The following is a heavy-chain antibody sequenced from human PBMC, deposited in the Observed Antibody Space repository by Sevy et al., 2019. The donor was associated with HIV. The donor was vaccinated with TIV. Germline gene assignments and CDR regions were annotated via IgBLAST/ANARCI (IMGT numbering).Heavy chain of an antibody. CDR1: GGSISSGGYY. J-gene: IGHJ4*02. Sequence: SETLSLTCTVSGGSISSGGYYWSWIRQHPGKGLEWIGYIYYSGSTDYNPSLKSRVTISVDTSKNQFSLKLSSVTAADTAVYYCAGMYYYDSSGYKHRFDYWGQGTLVTVSS. D-gene: IGHD3-22*01. CDR2: IYYSGST. V-gene: IGHV4-31*03. CDR3: AGMYYYDSSGYKHRFDY.